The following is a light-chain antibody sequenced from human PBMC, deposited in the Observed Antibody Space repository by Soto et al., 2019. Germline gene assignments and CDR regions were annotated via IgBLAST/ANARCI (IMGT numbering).Light chain of an antibody. V-gene: IGKV1-39*01. CDR2: ATS. J-gene: IGKJ4*01. CDR3: QQTYVAPVT. Sequence: DIQMTQSPSSLSASVGERVTITCRASQNIKSFLNWYQQKPGKAPKLLIYATSSVQSGVPARFSGGRSGKDFSLSISSLQPEDFATYCCQQTYVAPVTFGGGTKVEI. CDR1: QNIKSF.